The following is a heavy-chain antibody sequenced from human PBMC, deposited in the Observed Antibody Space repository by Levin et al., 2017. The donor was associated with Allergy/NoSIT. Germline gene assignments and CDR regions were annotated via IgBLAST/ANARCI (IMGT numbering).Heavy chain of an antibody. CDR3: ARARSTIGPGSGPYYFDY. CDR1: GFTFRSYN. J-gene: IGHJ4*02. V-gene: IGHV3-48*04. D-gene: IGHD2-15*01. Sequence: LSLTCAASGFTFRSYNMNWVRQAPGKGLEWVSYISSSSSTIYYADSVRGRFTISRDNAKNSLYLQMNSLRAEDTAVYYCARARSTIGPGSGPYYFDYWGQGTLVTVSS. CDR2: ISSSSSTI.